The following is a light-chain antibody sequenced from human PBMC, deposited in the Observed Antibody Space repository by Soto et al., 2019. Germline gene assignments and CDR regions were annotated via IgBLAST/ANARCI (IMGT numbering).Light chain of an antibody. Sequence: QSALTQPASVSGSPGQSITISCTGTSSDVGGYNYVSWYQQHPGKAPKLMIYDVSNRPSGVSNRFSGSKCGNTASLTISGLQAEDEADYYCSSYTSSSTLGVFGTGTKLTVL. CDR3: SSYTSSSTLGV. J-gene: IGLJ1*01. V-gene: IGLV2-14*01. CDR2: DVS. CDR1: SSDVGGYNY.